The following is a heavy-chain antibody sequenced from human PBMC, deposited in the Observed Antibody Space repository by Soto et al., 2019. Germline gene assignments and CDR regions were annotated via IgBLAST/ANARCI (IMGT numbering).Heavy chain of an antibody. CDR2: ISWDEDK. D-gene: IGHD5-12*01. V-gene: IGHV2-5*02. Sequence: QITLKESGPTLVKPTQTLTLTCTFSGFSLSTTGVGVAWIHQPPGKALEWLAIISWDEDKRYSPSLNSRLTNTKYTSKYQVVLKRPNVDAVDTATYYCALRGGGDGYISYLDYWGQGNLVSVSS. CDR3: ALRGGGDGYISYLDY. CDR1: GFSLSTTGVG. J-gene: IGHJ4*02.